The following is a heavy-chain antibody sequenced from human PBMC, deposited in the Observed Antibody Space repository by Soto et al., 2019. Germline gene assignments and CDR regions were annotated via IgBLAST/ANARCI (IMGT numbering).Heavy chain of an antibody. D-gene: IGHD6-6*01. CDR3: ARDRSNSSTSLFDS. J-gene: IGHJ4*02. Sequence: PGGSLRLSCAASGFTFSRYSMNWVRQAPGKGLEWVSYISSSSDTIYHADSVKGRVTISRDNGKNSLYLEMNRLRDDDTAVYYCARDRSNSSTSLFDSWGQGTLVTVSS. CDR2: ISSSSDTI. V-gene: IGHV3-48*02. CDR1: GFTFSRYS.